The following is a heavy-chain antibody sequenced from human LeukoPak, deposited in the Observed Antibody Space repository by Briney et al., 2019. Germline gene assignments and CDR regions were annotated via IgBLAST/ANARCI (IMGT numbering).Heavy chain of an antibody. CDR2: TDHSGST. CDR3: AREKSSIAYDDAFDI. J-gene: IGHJ3*02. V-gene: IGHV4-59*04. Sequence: PSETLSLTCTVSGGSISSYYWSWIRQPPGKGLEWIGSTDHSGSTYYNPSLKSRVTMSVDTSKNQFSLDLSSVTAADTAVYYCAREKSSIAYDDAFDIWGQGTMVTVSS. D-gene: IGHD3-3*01. CDR1: GGSISSYY.